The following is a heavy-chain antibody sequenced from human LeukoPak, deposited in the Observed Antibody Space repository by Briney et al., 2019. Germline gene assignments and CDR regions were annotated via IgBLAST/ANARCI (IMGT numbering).Heavy chain of an antibody. CDR1: GGSISSYY. J-gene: IGHJ5*02. D-gene: IGHD3-22*01. Sequence: PSETLSLTCTVSGGSISSYYWSWIRQPPGKGLEWIGYIYYSGSTYYNPSLKSRVTISIDTSKNQFSLKLSSVTAADTAVYYCARVRDYYDSSGYYYANWFDPWGQGTLVTVSS. CDR3: ARVRDYYDSSGYYYANWFDP. V-gene: IGHV4-30-4*01. CDR2: IYYSGST.